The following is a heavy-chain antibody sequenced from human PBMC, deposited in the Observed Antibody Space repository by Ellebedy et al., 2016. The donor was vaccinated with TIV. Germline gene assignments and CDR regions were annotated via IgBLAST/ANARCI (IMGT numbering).Heavy chain of an antibody. CDR2: IKYDGSEK. J-gene: IGHJ5*02. V-gene: IGHV3-7*02. D-gene: IGHD3-3*01. CDR1: GFTFSTYW. Sequence: GESLKISCAASGFTFSTYWMSWVRQAPGKGLEWVANIKYDGSEKYYVKSVKGRSTISRDNAKNSLYLQMDSLRAEDTAVYYCARWYDDSWTGYYTWGQGTLVTVSS. CDR3: ARWYDDSWTGYYT.